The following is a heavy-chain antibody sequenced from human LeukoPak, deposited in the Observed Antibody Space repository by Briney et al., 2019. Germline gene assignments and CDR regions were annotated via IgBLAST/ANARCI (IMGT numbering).Heavy chain of an antibody. CDR1: GGSISSYY. D-gene: IGHD2-2*01. CDR2: NYYSGST. J-gene: IGHJ6*04. Sequence: SETLSLTCTVSGGSISSYYWSWIRQPPGKGLEWIGYNYYSGSTNYNPSLKSRVTISVDTSKNQFSLKLSSVTAADTAVYYCARGVRSTSWGYYYGMDVWGKGTTVTVSS. CDR3: ARGVRSTSWGYYYGMDV. V-gene: IGHV4-59*01.